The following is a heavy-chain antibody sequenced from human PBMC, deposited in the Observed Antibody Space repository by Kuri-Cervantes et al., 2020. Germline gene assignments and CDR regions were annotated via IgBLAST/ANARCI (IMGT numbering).Heavy chain of an antibody. Sequence: LSLTCAASGFTFSSYGIHWVRQAPGKGLEWVSGISWNSGSIGYADSVKGRFTISRDNAKNSLYLQMNSLRAEDTALYYCAKDTVDYYYYGMDVWGQGTTVTVSS. J-gene: IGHJ6*02. CDR2: ISWNSGSI. CDR3: AKDTVDYYYYGMDV. CDR1: GFTFSSYG. V-gene: IGHV3-9*01.